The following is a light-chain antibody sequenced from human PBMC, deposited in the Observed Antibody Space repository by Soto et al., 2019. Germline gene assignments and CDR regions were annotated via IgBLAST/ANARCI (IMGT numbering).Light chain of an antibody. CDR2: WAS. Sequence: DIVMTQSPDSLAVSLGERATINCKSSQSVLTSSNNKNYLAWYQQKPGQPPKLLIYWASTRESGVPDRFSGSGSGTDFTLTISSLQAEDVAVYFCQQYYNSLYTFGQGTKLEIK. V-gene: IGKV4-1*01. CDR1: QSVLTSSNNKNY. CDR3: QQYYNSLYT. J-gene: IGKJ2*01.